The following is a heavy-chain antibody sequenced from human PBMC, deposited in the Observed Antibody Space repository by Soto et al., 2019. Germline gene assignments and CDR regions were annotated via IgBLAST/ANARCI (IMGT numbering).Heavy chain of an antibody. CDR1: GGSFSGYY. Sequence: PSETLSLTCAVYGGSFSGYYWSWIRQPPGKGLEWIGEINHSGSTNYNPSLKSRVTISVDTSKNQFSLKLSSVTAADTAVYYCARALMVYAIPWFRYFDYWGQGTLVTSPQ. V-gene: IGHV4-34*01. D-gene: IGHD2-8*01. CDR2: INHSGST. J-gene: IGHJ4*02. CDR3: ARALMVYAIPWFRYFDY.